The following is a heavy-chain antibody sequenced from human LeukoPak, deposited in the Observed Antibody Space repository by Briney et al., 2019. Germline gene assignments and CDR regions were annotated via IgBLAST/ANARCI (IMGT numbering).Heavy chain of an antibody. CDR3: ARRLVQRGNYYDSSGPLDY. CDR2: INPNSGGT. J-gene: IGHJ4*02. Sequence: ASVTVSFKCSVYTFTVYYMHWVRQPPAQGLEWVGLINPNSGGTNYAHKFQGRVNMTRDTYISTDYLELSRLRSDDTAVYYCARRLVQRGNYYDSSGPLDYWGQGTLVTVSS. CDR1: VYTFTVYY. V-gene: IGHV1-2*06. D-gene: IGHD3-22*01.